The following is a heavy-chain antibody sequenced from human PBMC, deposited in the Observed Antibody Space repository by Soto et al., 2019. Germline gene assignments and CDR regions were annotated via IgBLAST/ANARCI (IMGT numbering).Heavy chain of an antibody. D-gene: IGHD2-2*01. J-gene: IGHJ6*02. V-gene: IGHV3-74*01. CDR3: ARVQKDIVVVPAATPVYYYGMDV. CDR1: GFTFSSYW. Sequence: GGSLRLSCAASGFTFSSYWMRWVRQAPGKGLVWVSRINSDGSSTSYADSVKGRFTISRDNAKNTLYLQMNSLRAEDTAVYYCARVQKDIVVVPAATPVYYYGMDVWGQGTTVTVSS. CDR2: INSDGSST.